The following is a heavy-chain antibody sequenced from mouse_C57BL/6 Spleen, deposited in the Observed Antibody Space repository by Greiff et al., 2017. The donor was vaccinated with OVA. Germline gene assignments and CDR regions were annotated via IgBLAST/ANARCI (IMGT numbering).Heavy chain of an antibody. CDR2: IDPSDSYN. J-gene: IGHJ2*01. CDR1: GYTFTSYW. CDR3: ARLYGSKGGLDY. D-gene: IGHD1-1*01. V-gene: IGHV1-69*01. Sequence: QVQLKQSGAELVMPGASVKLSCKASGYTFTSYWMHWVKQRPGQGLEWIGEIDPSDSYNNYNQKLKGKSTLTVDKSSSTSYMQLSSLTSYDSAVYDCARLYGSKGGLDYWGQGTTLTVSS.